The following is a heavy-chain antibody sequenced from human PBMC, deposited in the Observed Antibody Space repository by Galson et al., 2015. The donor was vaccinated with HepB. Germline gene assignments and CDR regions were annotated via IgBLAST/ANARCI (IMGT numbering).Heavy chain of an antibody. CDR1: GYTFTSYA. D-gene: IGHD2-8*01. Sequence: SVKVSCKASGYTFTSYAMHWVRQAPGQRLEWMGWINAGNGNTKYSQKFQGRVTITRDTSASTAYMELSSLRSEDTAVYYCARVPLIRSGAYYFDYWGQGTLVTVSS. V-gene: IGHV1-3*01. CDR2: INAGNGNT. CDR3: ARVPLIRSGAYYFDY. J-gene: IGHJ4*02.